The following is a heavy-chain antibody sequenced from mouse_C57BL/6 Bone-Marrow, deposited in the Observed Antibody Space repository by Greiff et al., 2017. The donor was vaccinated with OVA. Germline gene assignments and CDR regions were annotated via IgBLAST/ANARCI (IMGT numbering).Heavy chain of an antibody. D-gene: IGHD1-1*01. CDR1: GYAFSSSW. CDR2: LYPGDGDT. J-gene: IGHJ1*03. V-gene: IGHV1-82*01. CDR3: AATHWYFDV. Sequence: VQLQQSGPELVKPGASVKISCKASGYAFSSSWMNWVKQRPGKGLEWIGRLYPGDGDTNYNGKFKGKATLTADKSSSTAYMQLSSLTSEDSAVYFCAATHWYFDVWGTGTTVTVSS.